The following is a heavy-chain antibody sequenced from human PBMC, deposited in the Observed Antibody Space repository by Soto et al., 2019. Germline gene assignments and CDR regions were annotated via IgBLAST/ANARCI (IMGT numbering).Heavy chain of an antibody. Sequence: EVQLLESGGGLVQPGGSLRLSCAASGFTFSSYAMSWVSQAPGKGLEWVSAISGSGGSTYYADSVKGRFTISRDNSKNTLYLQMNSLRAEDTAVYYCANFDSYSYYGMDVWGQGTTVTVSS. CDR1: GFTFSSYA. CDR2: ISGSGGST. D-gene: IGHD3-9*01. J-gene: IGHJ6*02. V-gene: IGHV3-23*01. CDR3: ANFDSYSYYGMDV.